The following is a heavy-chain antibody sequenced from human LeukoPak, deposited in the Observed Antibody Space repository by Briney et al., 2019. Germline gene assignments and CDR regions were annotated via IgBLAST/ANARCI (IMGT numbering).Heavy chain of an antibody. Sequence: PSQTLSLTCTVSGGSISSGDYYWSWIRQPPGKGLEWIGYIYYSGSTYYNPSLKSRVTISVDTSKNQFSLKLSSVTAADTAVYYCAREHVDIVATTKGGGWFDPWGQGTLVTVSS. CDR1: GGSISSGDYY. CDR2: IYYSGST. D-gene: IGHD5-12*01. V-gene: IGHV4-30-4*01. CDR3: AREHVDIVATTKGGGWFDP. J-gene: IGHJ5*02.